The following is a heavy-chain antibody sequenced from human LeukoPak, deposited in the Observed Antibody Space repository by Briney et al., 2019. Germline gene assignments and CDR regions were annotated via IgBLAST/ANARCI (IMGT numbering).Heavy chain of an antibody. J-gene: IGHJ4*02. V-gene: IGHV3-7*01. D-gene: IGHD1-26*01. CDR2: INQDGSEK. CDR1: GFTFSGYW. CDR3: ARVRGSYCLDF. Sequence: PRRSLRLSCPPSGFTFSGYWLTWVRQAPGKGLEWVANINQDGSEKYYLDSVKGRFTISRDNANNSLYMQMNILRADDTAVYHSARVRGSYCLDFWGQGSLVTVSS.